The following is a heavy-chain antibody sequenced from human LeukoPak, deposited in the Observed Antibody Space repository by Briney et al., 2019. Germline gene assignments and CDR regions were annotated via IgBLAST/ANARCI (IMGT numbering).Heavy chain of an antibody. Sequence: GGSLRLSCAASGFTFSSYAMSWVRQAPGKGLEWVSAISGSGGSTYYADSVKGRFTIPRDNSKNTLYLQMNSLRAEDTAVYYCAKGQQLVSYNWFDPWGQGTLVTVSS. V-gene: IGHV3-23*01. CDR3: AKGQQLVSYNWFDP. J-gene: IGHJ5*02. CDR1: GFTFSSYA. D-gene: IGHD6-13*01. CDR2: ISGSGGST.